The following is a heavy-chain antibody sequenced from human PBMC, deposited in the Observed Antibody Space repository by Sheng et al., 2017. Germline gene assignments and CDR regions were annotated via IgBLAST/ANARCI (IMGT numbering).Heavy chain of an antibody. D-gene: IGHD3-22*01. CDR2: IYPGDSDI. J-gene: IGHJ5*02. CDR3: ARVHDSRGYRA. Sequence: EVHLVQSGAEVKKPGESLKISCKGSRYNFTNYWIGWVRQMPGKGLEWMGIIYPGDSDIRYSPSFQGQVIISADRSIRTVYLQWSSLKASDTAMYYCARVHDSRGYRAWGRGNPWSPSPQ. CDR1: RYNFTNYW. V-gene: IGHV5-51*01.